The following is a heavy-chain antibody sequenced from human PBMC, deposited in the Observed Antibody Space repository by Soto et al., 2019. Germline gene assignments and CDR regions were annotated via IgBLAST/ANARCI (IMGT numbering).Heavy chain of an antibody. J-gene: IGHJ4*02. Sequence: SETLSLTCTVSGGSISSSSYYWGWIRQPPGKGLEWIGSIYYSGSTYYNPSLKSRVTISVDTSKNQFSLKLSSVTAADTAVYYCARSTIFGVVIIMGEVDYWGQGTLVTVSS. CDR1: GGSISSSSYY. V-gene: IGHV4-39*01. CDR2: IYYSGST. D-gene: IGHD3-3*01. CDR3: ARSTIFGVVIIMGEVDY.